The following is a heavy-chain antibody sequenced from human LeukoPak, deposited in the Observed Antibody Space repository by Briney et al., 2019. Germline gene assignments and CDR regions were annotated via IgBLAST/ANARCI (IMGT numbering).Heavy chain of an antibody. CDR2: ISGGGSVI. J-gene: IGHJ4*02. CDR3: ARDVYCSGGSCYSTDYFDY. CDR1: GFTFSNYE. V-gene: IGHV3-48*03. D-gene: IGHD2-15*01. Sequence: PGGSLRLSCAASGFTFSNYEMNWLRQAPGKGLEWLSYISGGGSVIYYADFVKGRFTISRDNAKNSLYLQMNSLRVEDTAVYYCARDVYCSGGSCYSTDYFDYWGQGILVTVSS.